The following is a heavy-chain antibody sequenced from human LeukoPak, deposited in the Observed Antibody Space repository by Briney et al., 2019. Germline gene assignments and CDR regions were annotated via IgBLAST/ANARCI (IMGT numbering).Heavy chain of an antibody. CDR1: GFTLSDYY. CDR2: ISSSGSTI. D-gene: IGHD3-3*01. J-gene: IGHJ4*02. Sequence: GGSLRLSCAASGFTLSDYYMSWIRQAPGKGLEWVSYISSSGSTIYYADSVKGRFTISRDNAKNSLYLQMNSLRAEDTAVYYCARACDFWSGYYWGYFDYWGQGTLVTVSS. CDR3: ARACDFWSGYYWGYFDY. V-gene: IGHV3-11*01.